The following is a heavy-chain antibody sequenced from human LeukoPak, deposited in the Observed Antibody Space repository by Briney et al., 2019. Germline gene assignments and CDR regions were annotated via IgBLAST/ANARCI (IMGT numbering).Heavy chain of an antibody. CDR2: IFHSGST. CDR1: GYSISSGYY. Sequence: SETLSLTCAVSGYSISSGYYWVWIGQRPGKGLEWIATIFHSGSTYFNPSLQSRVTISLDTSKNQFSLKLSSVTAADTALYYCARGDVYSSASDYWGQGTLVTVSS. D-gene: IGHD6-19*01. J-gene: IGHJ4*02. CDR3: ARGDVYSSASDY. V-gene: IGHV4-38-2*01.